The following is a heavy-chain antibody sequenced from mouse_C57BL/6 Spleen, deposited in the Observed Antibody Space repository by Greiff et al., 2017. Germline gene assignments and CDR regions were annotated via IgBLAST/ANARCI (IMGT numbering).Heavy chain of an antibody. D-gene: IGHD2-4*01. CDR2: IWTGGGT. V-gene: IGHV2-9-1*01. CDR3: AREAGDYDGFAY. Sequence: VKLVESGPGLVAPSQSLSITCTVSGFSLTSYAISWVRQPPGKGLEWLGVIWTGGGTKYNSALKSRLSISKDNSKSQVFLKMNSLQTDDTARYYCAREAGDYDGFAYWGQGTLVTVSA. J-gene: IGHJ3*01. CDR1: GFSLTSYA.